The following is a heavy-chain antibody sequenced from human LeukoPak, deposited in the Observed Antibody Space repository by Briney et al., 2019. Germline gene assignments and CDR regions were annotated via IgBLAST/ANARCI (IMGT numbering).Heavy chain of an antibody. J-gene: IGHJ4*02. Sequence: GGSLTLSCAASGFTFSNYGMHWVRQTPGKGLEWVASVSYDGSDKNYVDSVRGRFTISRDNSGNTLYLQMNSLGAEDTAVYYCAKASGYDSSGYYYYFDYWGQGTLVTDSS. CDR2: VSYDGSDK. CDR1: GFTFSNYG. V-gene: IGHV3-30*18. CDR3: AKASGYDSSGYYYYFDY. D-gene: IGHD3-22*01.